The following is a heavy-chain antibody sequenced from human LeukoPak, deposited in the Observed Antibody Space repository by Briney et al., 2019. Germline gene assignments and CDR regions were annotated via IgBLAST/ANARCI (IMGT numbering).Heavy chain of an antibody. CDR1: GGSISSSSYY. J-gene: IGHJ4*02. CDR2: IFYSGST. CDR3: ARGTGMTTVTTFDY. Sequence: SETLSLTCTVSGGSISSSSYYWSWIRQPPGKGLEWIGYIFYSGSTNYNPSLKSRVTISIDTSKNQFSLKLSSVTAADTAVYYCARGTGMTTVTTFDYWGQGTLVTVSS. D-gene: IGHD4-17*01. V-gene: IGHV4-61*01.